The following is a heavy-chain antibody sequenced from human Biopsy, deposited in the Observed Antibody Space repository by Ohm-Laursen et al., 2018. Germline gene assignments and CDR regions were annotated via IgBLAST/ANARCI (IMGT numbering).Heavy chain of an antibody. Sequence: SETLSLTCTVSGGSISSDYWSWIRQTPGKGLEWIGNIYYSGSTNYNPSLKSRVTISVDTSKNQSSLRLNSVTAADAAVYYCARATNSTGWPYYYFYGMDVWGQGTTVTVSS. CDR2: IYYSGST. J-gene: IGHJ6*02. D-gene: IGHD2/OR15-2a*01. V-gene: IGHV4-59*01. CDR3: ARATNSTGWPYYYFYGMDV. CDR1: GGSISSDY.